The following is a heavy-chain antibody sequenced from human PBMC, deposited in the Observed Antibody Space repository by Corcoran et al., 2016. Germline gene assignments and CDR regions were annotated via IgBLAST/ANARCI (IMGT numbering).Heavy chain of an antibody. D-gene: IGHD3-22*01. CDR1: GYTFTSYG. CDR3: ARDSSYYDSSGPGDY. V-gene: IGHV1-18*01. CDR2: ISAYNGNT. Sequence: QVQLVQSGTEVKKPGASVKVSCKASGYTFTSYGISWVRQAPGQGLEWMGWISAYNGNTNYAQEIQGRFTMTTDTSTTTAYMELRSLRSDDTAVYYCARDSSYYDSSGPGDYWGQGTLVTVSS. J-gene: IGHJ4*02.